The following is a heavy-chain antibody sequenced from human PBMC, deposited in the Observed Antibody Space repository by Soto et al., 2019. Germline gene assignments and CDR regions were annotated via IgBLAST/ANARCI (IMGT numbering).Heavy chain of an antibody. Sequence: PGGSLRLSCAASGFTFSSYSMNWVRQAPGKGLEWVSSISSSSSYIYYADSVKGRFTISRDNAKNSLYLQMNSLRAEDTAVYYCARDNVRVYSSSDYYYYYGMDVWGQGTTVTVSS. CDR3: ARDNVRVYSSSDYYYYYGMDV. V-gene: IGHV3-21*01. J-gene: IGHJ6*02. D-gene: IGHD6-6*01. CDR2: ISSSSSYI. CDR1: GFTFSSYS.